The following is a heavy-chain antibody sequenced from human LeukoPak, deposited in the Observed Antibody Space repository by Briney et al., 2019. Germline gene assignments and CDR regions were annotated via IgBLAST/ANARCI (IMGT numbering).Heavy chain of an antibody. J-gene: IGHJ4*02. D-gene: IGHD3-10*01. Sequence: GGSLRLSCAASGFTFSSYGMHWVRQAPGKGLEWVAFIRSDGSNKYYADSVKGRFTISRDNSKNTLYLQMNSLRAEDTAVYYCAKSYLWFGELSHFDYWGQGTLVTVSS. CDR2: IRSDGSNK. CDR1: GFTFSSYG. V-gene: IGHV3-30*02. CDR3: AKSYLWFGELSHFDY.